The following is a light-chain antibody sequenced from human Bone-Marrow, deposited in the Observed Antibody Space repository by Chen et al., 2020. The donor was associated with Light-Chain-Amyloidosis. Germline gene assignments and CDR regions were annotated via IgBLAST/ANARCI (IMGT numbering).Light chain of an antibody. CDR2: EDD. CDR3: QSYQGSSQGV. V-gene: IGLV6-57*01. CDR1: SGSIATNY. Sequence: NFMLTQPHSVWESPGKTVIISCTRSSGSIATNYVQWYQQRPGSSPTTVLYEDDQRPSGVPDRFSGSIDRSSNSASLTISGLKTEDEADYYCQSYQGSSQGVFGGGTKLTVL. J-gene: IGLJ3*02.